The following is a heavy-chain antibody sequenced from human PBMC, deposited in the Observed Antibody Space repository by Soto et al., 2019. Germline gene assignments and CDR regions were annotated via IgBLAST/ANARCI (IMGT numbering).Heavy chain of an antibody. CDR3: ARVMCGDCFSYFFFSLDV. J-gene: IGHJ6*02. CDR1: GFTFGTFT. D-gene: IGHD2-21*02. CDR2: IGITSTYI. V-gene: IGHV3-21*01. Sequence: ESGGGLVKPGGSLRLSCAASGFTFGTFTMSWVRQAPGKGREWDASIGITSTYIYYADSVRGRFTISRDNAKNSMYLQMNSLRAEDTAVYFCARVMCGDCFSYFFFSLDVWGQGTTVTVSS.